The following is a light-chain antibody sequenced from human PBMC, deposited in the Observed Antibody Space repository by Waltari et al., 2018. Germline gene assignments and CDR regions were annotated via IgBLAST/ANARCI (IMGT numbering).Light chain of an antibody. Sequence: DIQMAQSPSSLSASVGDRVTITCRASQGISNYLNWYQQKPGKAPKLLIDAASSLQGGVPSRFSGSGSGTDFTLTITNLQPEDLANYYCQQTYTTSWTFGQGTKVEI. V-gene: IGKV1-39*01. J-gene: IGKJ1*01. CDR1: QGISNY. CDR3: QQTYTTSWT. CDR2: AAS.